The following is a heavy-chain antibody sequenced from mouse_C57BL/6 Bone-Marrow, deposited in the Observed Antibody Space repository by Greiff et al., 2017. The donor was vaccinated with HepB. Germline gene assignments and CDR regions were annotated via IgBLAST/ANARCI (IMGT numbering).Heavy chain of an antibody. CDR3: AREYDYDGFAY. D-gene: IGHD2-4*01. J-gene: IGHJ3*01. Sequence: EVKLVESGGGLVKPGGSLKLSCAASGFTFSSYAMSWVRQTPEKRLEWVATISDGGSYTYYPDNVKGRFTISRDNAKNNLYLQMSHLKSEDTALYYCAREYDYDGFAYWGQGTLVTVSA. V-gene: IGHV5-4*01. CDR1: GFTFSSYA. CDR2: ISDGGSYT.